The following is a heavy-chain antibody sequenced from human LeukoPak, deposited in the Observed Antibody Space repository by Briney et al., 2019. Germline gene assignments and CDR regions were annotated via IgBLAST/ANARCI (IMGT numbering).Heavy chain of an antibody. D-gene: IGHD2-2*01. J-gene: IGHJ3*02. CDR2: INYSGST. CDR3: ASLWPYQLSAFDI. V-gene: IGHV4-34*01. Sequence: SETLSLTCAVYGGSFSGFYWTWIRQPPGKGLEWIGQINYSGSTNYNPSLKSRVTISVDTSKNQFSLKLSSVTAADTAVYYCASLWPYQLSAFDIWGQGTMVTVSS. CDR1: GGSFSGFY.